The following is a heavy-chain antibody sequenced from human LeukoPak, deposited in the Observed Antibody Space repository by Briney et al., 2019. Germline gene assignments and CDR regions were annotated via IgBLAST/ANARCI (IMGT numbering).Heavy chain of an antibody. D-gene: IGHD1-26*01. V-gene: IGHV3-30*02. CDR1: GFTFNTYG. Sequence: GSLRLSCAASGFTFNTYGMHWVRQAPGKGLRWVSFIRFDGSNTYYIDSVKGRFTISRDNAKNSLYLQMNSLRAEDTAVYYCAREWELIFDYWGQGTLVTVSS. CDR3: AREWELIFDY. J-gene: IGHJ4*02. CDR2: IRFDGSNT.